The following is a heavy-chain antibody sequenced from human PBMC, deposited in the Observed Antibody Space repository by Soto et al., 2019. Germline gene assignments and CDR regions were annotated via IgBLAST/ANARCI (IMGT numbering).Heavy chain of an antibody. CDR3: VKKIMGYVAHADAMDV. V-gene: IGHV3-30*03. J-gene: IGHJ6*02. Sequence: QVHLVESGGGMVQPGGSLRLSCTPSGLTFSNYGLHWVRQAPGKGLEWVALISYDGDNKYYTDSARGRLTVSRDNFKNTLFLQMDSLRPEDTAVYYSVKKIMGYVAHADAMDVWGQGTTVTVS. CDR2: ISYDGDNK. CDR1: GLTFSNYG. D-gene: IGHD5-12*01.